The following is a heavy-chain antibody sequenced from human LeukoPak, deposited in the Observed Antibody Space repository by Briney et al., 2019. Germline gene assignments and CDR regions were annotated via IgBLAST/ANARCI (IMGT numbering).Heavy chain of an antibody. CDR3: ARAAPEHRYGIGYYFDY. D-gene: IGHD1-14*01. CDR2: MYYSGST. V-gene: IGHV4-59*08. Sequence: SETLSLTCTVSGGSISNYYWSWIRQPPGKGLEWIGYMYYSGSTKYDPSLKSRVTISVDTSKNQFSLKLSSVTAADTAVYYCARAAPEHRYGIGYYFDYWGQGTLVTVSS. J-gene: IGHJ4*02. CDR1: GGSISNYY.